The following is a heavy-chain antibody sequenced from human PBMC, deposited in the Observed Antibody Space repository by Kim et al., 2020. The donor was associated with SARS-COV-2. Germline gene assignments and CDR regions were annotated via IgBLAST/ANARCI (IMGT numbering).Heavy chain of an antibody. CDR1: GFTFSSYS. V-gene: IGHV3-21*01. J-gene: IGHJ4*02. CDR3: ARKVTNAFDY. CDR2: ISSSSSYI. D-gene: IGHD4-4*01. Sequence: GGSLRLSCAASGFTFSSYSMNWVRQAPGKGLEWVSSISSSSSYIYYAASVKGRFTISRDNAKNSLYLQMNSLRAEDTAVYYCARKVTNAFDYWGQGTLVTVSS.